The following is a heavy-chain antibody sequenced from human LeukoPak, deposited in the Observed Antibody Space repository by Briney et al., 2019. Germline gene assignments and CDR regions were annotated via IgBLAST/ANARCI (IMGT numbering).Heavy chain of an antibody. D-gene: IGHD4-17*01. Sequence: GRSLRLSCAASGFTFTIYGMHWVRQAPGKGLEWVATISNDGTKEYYTDSVKGRFTISRDNSKNALYLQMSSLTTEDTAVYYCAKVEDYGDYVPPKHWGQGTLVTVSS. V-gene: IGHV3-30*18. CDR2: ISNDGTKE. CDR1: GFTFTIYG. CDR3: AKVEDYGDYVPPKH. J-gene: IGHJ4*02.